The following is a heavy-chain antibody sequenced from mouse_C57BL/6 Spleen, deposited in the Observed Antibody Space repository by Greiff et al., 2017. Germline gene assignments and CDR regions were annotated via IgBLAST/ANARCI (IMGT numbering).Heavy chain of an antibody. CDR2: INPSTGGT. CDR1: GYSFTGYY. CDR3: ARLDSSGYGDY. V-gene: IGHV1-42*01. J-gene: IGHJ4*01. Sequence: EVQLQQSGPELVKPGASVKISCKASGYSFTGYYMNWVKQSPEKSLEWIGEINPSTGGTTYNQKFKAKATLTVDKSSSTAYMQLKSLTSEDSAVYYCARLDSSGYGDYWGQGTSVTVSS. D-gene: IGHD3-2*02.